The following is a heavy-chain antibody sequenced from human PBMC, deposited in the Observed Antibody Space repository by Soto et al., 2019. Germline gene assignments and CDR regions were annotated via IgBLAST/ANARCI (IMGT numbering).Heavy chain of an antibody. V-gene: IGHV4-59*01. CDR1: GGSISSYY. D-gene: IGHD3-22*01. Sequence: LSLTCTVSGGSISSYYWSWIRQPPGKGLEWIGYIYYSGSTNYNPSLKSRVTISVDTSKNQFSLKLSSVTAADTAVYYCARTYYYDSSGYHYFDYWGQGTLVTVSS. CDR2: IYYSGST. J-gene: IGHJ4*02. CDR3: ARTYYYDSSGYHYFDY.